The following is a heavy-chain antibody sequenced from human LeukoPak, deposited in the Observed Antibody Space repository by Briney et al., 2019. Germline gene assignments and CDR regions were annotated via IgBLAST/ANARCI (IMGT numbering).Heavy chain of an antibody. CDR1: GFTFSSYA. D-gene: IGHD6-19*01. V-gene: IGHV3-64D*06. CDR2: INSHGGST. CDR3: VKTIAVAGNFDY. Sequence: PGGSLRLSCAASGFTFSSYAMHWVRQAPGKGLEYVSAINSHGGSTYYADSVKGRFTISRDNSKNTLYLQMNSLRAEDTAVYYCVKTIAVAGNFDYWGQGTLVTVSS. J-gene: IGHJ4*02.